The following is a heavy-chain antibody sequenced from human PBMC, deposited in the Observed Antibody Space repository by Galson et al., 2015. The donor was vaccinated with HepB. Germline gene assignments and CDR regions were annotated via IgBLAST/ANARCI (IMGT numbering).Heavy chain of an antibody. CDR3: ARDSGYDPNWFDP. CDR2: ISSSSSYI. Sequence: SLRLSCAASGFIFSSYSMNWVRQAPGKGLEWVSSISSSSSYIYYADSVKGRFTISRDNAKNSLYLQMNSLRAEDTAVYYCARDSGYDPNWFDPWGQGTLVTVSS. J-gene: IGHJ5*02. D-gene: IGHD5-12*01. CDR1: GFIFSSYS. V-gene: IGHV3-21*01.